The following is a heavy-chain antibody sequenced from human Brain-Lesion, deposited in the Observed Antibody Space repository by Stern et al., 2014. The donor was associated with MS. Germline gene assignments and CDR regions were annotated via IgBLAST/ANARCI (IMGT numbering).Heavy chain of an antibody. CDR2: IYYLGST. J-gene: IGHJ5*02. V-gene: IGHV4-30-4*01. CDR1: GTSISSGDHY. Sequence: QVQLQQSGPGLVKPSQTLSLTCTVSGTSISSGDHYWSWIRQPPGKGLEWIGYIYYLGSTFYNPSLKSRLNMSGDTSNNPFSPKLTPVTGAEPGVYFCARVFLGSDRSAYYGWFDPWGQGSLVTVSS. D-gene: IGHD3-22*01. CDR3: ARVFLGSDRSAYYGWFDP.